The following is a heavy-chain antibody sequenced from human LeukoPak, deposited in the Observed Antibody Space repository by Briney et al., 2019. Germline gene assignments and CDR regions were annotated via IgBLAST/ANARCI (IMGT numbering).Heavy chain of an antibody. Sequence: SETLSLTCSVSGGSISSSDYYWGWIRQPPGKGLEWIGIMYYSGGTYYNPSLKSRVTISVDTSKNQLSLNLDSVTAADTAVYYCARRRFSTNWFDPWGQGALVTVSS. J-gene: IGHJ5*02. CDR3: ARRRFSTNWFDP. CDR2: MYYSGGT. CDR1: GGSISSSDYY. D-gene: IGHD3-16*01. V-gene: IGHV4-39*01.